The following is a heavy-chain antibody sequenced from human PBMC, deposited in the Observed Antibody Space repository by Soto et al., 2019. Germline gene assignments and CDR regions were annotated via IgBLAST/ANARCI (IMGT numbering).Heavy chain of an antibody. CDR3: ASFIAAAPYNWFDP. CDR2: IYYSGST. J-gene: IGHJ5*02. V-gene: IGHV4-59*08. D-gene: IGHD6-13*01. CDR1: GGSIGSYY. Sequence: SETLSLTCTVSGGSIGSYYWSWIRQPPGKGLEWIGYIYYSGSTNYNPSLKSRVTISVDTSKNQFSLKLSSVTAADTAVYYCASFIAAAPYNWFDPWGRGTLVTVS.